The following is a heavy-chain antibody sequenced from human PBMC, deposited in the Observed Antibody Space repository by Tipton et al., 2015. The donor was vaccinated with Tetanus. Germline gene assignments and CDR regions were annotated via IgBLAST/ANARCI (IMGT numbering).Heavy chain of an antibody. D-gene: IGHD3-10*01. J-gene: IGHJ4*02. CDR2: TYYTGST. Sequence: TLSLTCTVSGASIGSISYYWSWIRQPPGKGLEWIGYTYYTGSTDYNPSLKSRVTISVDTSKSQFSLRLTSVTAADTAVYYCARSKLLWFGESLSGFDSWGQGTLVTVSA. V-gene: IGHV4-61*01. CDR3: ARSKLLWFGESLSGFDS. CDR1: GASIGSISYY.